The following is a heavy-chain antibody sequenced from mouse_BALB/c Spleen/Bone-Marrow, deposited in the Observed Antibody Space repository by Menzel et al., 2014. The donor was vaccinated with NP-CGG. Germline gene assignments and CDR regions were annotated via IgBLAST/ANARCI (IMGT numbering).Heavy chain of an antibody. CDR1: GFTFSDYY. V-gene: IGHV5-4*02. Sequence: EVQLVESGGGLVKPGGSLKLSCAASGFTFSDYYMYWVRQTPEKRLEWVATISDGGSYTYYPDSVKGRFTISRDNAKNNLYLQMSRLESEDTAMYYCGRDYDYAMDYWGQGTLGTVSS. CDR3: GRDYDYAMDY. D-gene: IGHD2-12*01. J-gene: IGHJ4*01. CDR2: ISDGGSYT.